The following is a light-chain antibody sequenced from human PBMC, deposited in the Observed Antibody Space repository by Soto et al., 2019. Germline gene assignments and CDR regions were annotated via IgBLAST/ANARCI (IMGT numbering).Light chain of an antibody. CDR2: DVS. CDR3: CSYAGRDTLYV. CDR1: STDVGGYNY. V-gene: IGLV2-11*01. Sequence: QSVLTQPRSVSVSPGHSVTISCTGTSTDVGGYNYVSWYQQHPGKVPKLMLYDVSKRPSGVPDRFSGSRSGNTASLTISGLQAEDEADYYCCSYAGRDTLYVFGSGTKVTVL. J-gene: IGLJ1*01.